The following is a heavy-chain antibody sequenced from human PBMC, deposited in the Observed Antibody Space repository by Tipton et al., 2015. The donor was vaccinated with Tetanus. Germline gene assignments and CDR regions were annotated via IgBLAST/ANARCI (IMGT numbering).Heavy chain of an antibody. CDR3: ACGSGYFDSSYHSPLDF. CDR2: IQYNGIT. D-gene: IGHD3-22*01. J-gene: IGHJ4*02. Sequence: TLSLTCAVSGGSISTNYWTWIRQSPGKGLEWIGYIQYNGITNYHPSLKSRVSISVDSSTGQFSLRLASVTAADTAVYYCACGSGYFDSSYHSPLDFWGRGTLVTVSS. V-gene: IGHV4-59*01. CDR1: GGSISTNY.